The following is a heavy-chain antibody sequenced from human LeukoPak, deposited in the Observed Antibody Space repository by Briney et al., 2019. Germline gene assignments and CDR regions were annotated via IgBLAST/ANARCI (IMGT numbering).Heavy chain of an antibody. CDR2: ISAYNGNT. CDR1: GYTFTSYG. CDR3: ARDHPLWVVRRVNFDY. J-gene: IGHJ4*02. V-gene: IGHV1-18*01. Sequence: GASVKVSCKASGYTFTSYGISWVRQAPGQGLEWMGWISAYNGNTNYAQKLQGRVTMTTDTSTSTAYMELRSLRSDDTAVYYCARDHPLWVVRRVNFDYWGQGTLVTVSS. D-gene: IGHD3-10*01.